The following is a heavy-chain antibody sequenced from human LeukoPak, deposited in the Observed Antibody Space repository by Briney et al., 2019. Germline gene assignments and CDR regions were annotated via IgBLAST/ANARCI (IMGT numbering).Heavy chain of an antibody. D-gene: IGHD2-8*01. CDR2: IYYSGST. CDR1: GGSISSHY. CDR3: ARGDERAYAIDY. V-gene: IGHV4-59*11. Sequence: SETLSLTCTVSGGSISSHYWSWIRQPPGKGPEWIGYIYYSGSTNYNPSLKSRVTISVDTSKNQFSLKLSSVTAADTAVYYCARGDERAYAIDYWGQGTLVTVSS. J-gene: IGHJ4*02.